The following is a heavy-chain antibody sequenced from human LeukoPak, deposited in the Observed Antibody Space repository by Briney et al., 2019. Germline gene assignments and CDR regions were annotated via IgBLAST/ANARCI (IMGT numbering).Heavy chain of an antibody. Sequence: GGSLRLSCAASGFTVSSSYMSWVRQAPGKGLEWVSAIYSGGSTYYADSVKGRFTISRDNSKNSLYLQMNSLRAEDTAVYYCARDHLGYCSGGSCYDTFDYWGQGTLVTVSS. V-gene: IGHV3-66*01. CDR2: IYSGGST. CDR1: GFTVSSSY. D-gene: IGHD2-15*01. J-gene: IGHJ4*02. CDR3: ARDHLGYCSGGSCYDTFDY.